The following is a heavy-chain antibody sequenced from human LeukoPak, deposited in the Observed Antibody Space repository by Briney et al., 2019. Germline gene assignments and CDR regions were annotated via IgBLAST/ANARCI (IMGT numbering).Heavy chain of an antibody. D-gene: IGHD3-3*01. CDR1: GFTFSSYW. CDR2: IKQDGSEK. V-gene: IGHV3-7*01. Sequence: GGSLRLSCAASGFTFSSYWMSWVRQAPGKGLEWVANIKQDGSEKYYVDSVKGRFTISRDNAKNSLYLQMNSLRAEDTAVYYCARVREEFLEWLFDAFDIWGQGTMVTVSS. CDR3: ARVREEFLEWLFDAFDI. J-gene: IGHJ3*02.